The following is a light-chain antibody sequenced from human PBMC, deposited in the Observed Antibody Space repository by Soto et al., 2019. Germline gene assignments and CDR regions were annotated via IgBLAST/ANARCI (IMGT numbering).Light chain of an antibody. J-gene: IGLJ1*01. V-gene: IGLV2-14*03. CDR3: SSYERSGAYV. CDR1: SGDVGGHNA. Sequence: QSALTQPASVSGSPGQSITLSCTGTSGDVGGHNAVSWYQQHPGKAPKLLIYDVYNRPSGASNRFSGSKSGNTASLTISGLQAEDEAYYYCSSYERSGAYVFGTGTKVTVL. CDR2: DVY.